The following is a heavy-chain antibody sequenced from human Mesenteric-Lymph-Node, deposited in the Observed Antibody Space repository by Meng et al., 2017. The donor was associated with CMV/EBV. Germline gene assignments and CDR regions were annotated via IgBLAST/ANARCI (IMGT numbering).Heavy chain of an antibody. J-gene: IGHJ5*02. CDR1: GGSVSSGSYY. CDR2: IYYSGST. V-gene: IGHV4-61*01. Sequence: SETLSLTCTVSGGSVSSGSYYWSWIRQPPGKGLEWIGYIYYSGSTKYNPSLKSRVTISVDTSKNQFSLKLSSVTAADTAVYYCARTQGYCSSTSCSINWFDPWGQGTLVTVSS. CDR3: ARTQGYCSSTSCSINWFDP. D-gene: IGHD2-2*01.